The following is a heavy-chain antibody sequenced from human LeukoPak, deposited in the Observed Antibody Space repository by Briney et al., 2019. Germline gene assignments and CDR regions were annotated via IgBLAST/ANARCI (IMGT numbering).Heavy chain of an antibody. CDR1: GFTFNGYA. D-gene: IGHD3-9*01. Sequence: GGSLRLSCAASGFTFNGYAMHWVRQAPGKGLEWVAVIWHDGNNKYYADSVKGRFTISRDNSKNTVYLQMNSLRAEDTAVYYCAKDGGVYDILTGYQKNDYWGQGTLVTVSS. CDR3: AKDGGVYDILTGYQKNDY. CDR2: IWHDGNNK. J-gene: IGHJ4*02. V-gene: IGHV3-33*06.